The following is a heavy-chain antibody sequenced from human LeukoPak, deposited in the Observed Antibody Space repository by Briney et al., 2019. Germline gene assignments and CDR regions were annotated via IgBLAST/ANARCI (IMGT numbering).Heavy chain of an antibody. V-gene: IGHV3-7*01. J-gene: IGHJ3*01. Sequence: GGSLRLSCAASGFTFSGYWMIWVRQAPGKGLEWVVNIKQDGSVKYYVDSVSGRFTISRDNAKNLLYLQMNSLRDEDTAVYYCVRDSGGYSSVWYDAFDVWGRGTKVTVSS. CDR2: IKQDGSVK. CDR3: VRDSGGYSSVWYDAFDV. CDR1: GFTFSGYW. D-gene: IGHD6-19*01.